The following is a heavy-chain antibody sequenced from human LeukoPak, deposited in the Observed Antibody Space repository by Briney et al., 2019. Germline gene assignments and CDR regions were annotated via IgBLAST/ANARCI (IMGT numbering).Heavy chain of an antibody. CDR3: ARDWVAGYFDY. CDR1: GGTFSSYA. V-gene: IGHV1-69*13. CDR2: IIPIFGTA. D-gene: IGHD3-16*01. Sequence: ASVTVSCKASGGTFSSYAISWVRQAPGQGLEWMGGIIPIFGTANYAQKFQGRVTITADESTSTAYMELSSLRSEDTAVYYCARDWVAGYFDYWGQGTLVTVSS. J-gene: IGHJ4*02.